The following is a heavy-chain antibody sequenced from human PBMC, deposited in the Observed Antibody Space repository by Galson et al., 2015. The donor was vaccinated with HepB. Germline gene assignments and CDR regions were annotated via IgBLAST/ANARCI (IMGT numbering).Heavy chain of an antibody. J-gene: IGHJ4*02. CDR3: AGFSGWYGIDY. V-gene: IGHV4-39*01. D-gene: IGHD6-19*01. CDR1: GGSISSSSYY. CDR2: IYYSGST. Sequence: SETLSLTCTVSGGSISSSSYYWGWIRQPPGKGLEWIGSIYYSGSTYYNPSLKSRVTISVDTSKNQFSLKLSSVTAADTAVYYCAGFSGWYGIDYWGQGTLVTVSS.